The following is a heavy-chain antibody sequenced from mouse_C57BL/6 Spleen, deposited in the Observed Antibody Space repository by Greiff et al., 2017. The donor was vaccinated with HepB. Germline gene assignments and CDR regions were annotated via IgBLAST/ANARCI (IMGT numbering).Heavy chain of an antibody. V-gene: IGHV1-19*01. CDR3: ARWGLRPAWFAY. CDR2: INPYNGGT. CDR1: GYTFTDYY. Sequence: VQLQQSGPVLVKPGASVKMSCKASGYTFTDYYMNWVKQSHGKSLEWIGVINPYNGGTSYNQKFKGTATLTVDKSSNTAYMELNSLTSEDSAVYYCARWGLRPAWFAYWGQGTLVTVSA. J-gene: IGHJ3*01. D-gene: IGHD2-4*01.